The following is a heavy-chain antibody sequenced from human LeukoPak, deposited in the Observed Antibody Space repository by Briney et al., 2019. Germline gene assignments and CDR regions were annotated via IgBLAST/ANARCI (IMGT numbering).Heavy chain of an antibody. J-gene: IGHJ4*02. CDR3: ARGSYYDSPYYFDY. Sequence: MSSETLSLTCTVSGGSISSSSYYWGWIRQPPGKGLEWIGSIYYSGSTYYNPSLKSRVTISVDTSKNQFSLKLSSVTAADTAVYYCARGSYYDSPYYFDYWGQGTLVTVSS. CDR2: IYYSGST. D-gene: IGHD3-22*01. CDR1: GGSISSSSYY. V-gene: IGHV4-39*07.